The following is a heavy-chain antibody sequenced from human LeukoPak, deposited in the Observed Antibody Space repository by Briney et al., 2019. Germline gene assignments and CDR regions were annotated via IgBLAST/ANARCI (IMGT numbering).Heavy chain of an antibody. CDR1: GFTFSSYG. V-gene: IGHV3-30*18. CDR2: ISYDGSNK. CDR3: AKDELRFLEWLSRMDV. Sequence: PGRSLRLSCAASGFTFSSYGMHWVRQAAGKGLEWVAVISYDGSNKYYADSVKGRFTISRDNSKNTLYLQMNSLRAEDTAVYYCAKDELRFLEWLSRMDVWGQGTTVTVSS. J-gene: IGHJ6*02. D-gene: IGHD3-3*01.